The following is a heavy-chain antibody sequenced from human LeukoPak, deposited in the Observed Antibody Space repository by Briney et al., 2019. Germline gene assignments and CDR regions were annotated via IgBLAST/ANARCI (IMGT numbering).Heavy chain of an antibody. CDR3: AKDPYRASSGLVDY. J-gene: IGHJ4*02. Sequence: GGSLRLSCATSGFTFSNYAVSCVRQAPGKGLEWVSSISGSGGTTYYADSVKCRFTISRDNSKNTLYLQMNSLRAEDTAVYYCAKDPYRASSGLVDYWGQGTLVTVSS. CDR2: ISGSGGTT. V-gene: IGHV3-23*01. D-gene: IGHD5-12*01. CDR1: GFTFSNYA.